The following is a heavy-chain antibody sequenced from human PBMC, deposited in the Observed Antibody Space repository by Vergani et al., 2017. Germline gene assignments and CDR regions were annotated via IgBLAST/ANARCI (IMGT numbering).Heavy chain of an antibody. CDR2: IYYSGST. CDR3: ARDHDGMDV. V-gene: IGHV4-59*01. J-gene: IGHJ6*02. CDR1: GGSISSYY. Sequence: QLQLQESGPGLVKPSETLSLTCTVSGGSISSYYWSWIRQPPGKGLEWIGYIYYSGSTNYNPSLKSRVTISVDTSKNQFSLKLSSVTAADTAVYYCARDHDGMDVWGQGTTVTVSS.